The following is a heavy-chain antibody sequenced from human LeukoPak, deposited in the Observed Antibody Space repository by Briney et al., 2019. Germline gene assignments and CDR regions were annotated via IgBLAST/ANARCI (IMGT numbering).Heavy chain of an antibody. Sequence: ASVKVSCKTSGYNFTTYFITWVRQAPGQGLEWMGWISPYNGHTKYAHSLQGRVTMTTDTSTSTAVMELRSLMSDDTAVYFCAREGESRKLDSWGQGTLVTVSS. J-gene: IGHJ5*01. CDR3: AREGESRKLDS. CDR1: GYNFTTYF. D-gene: IGHD1-26*01. V-gene: IGHV1-18*04. CDR2: ISPYNGHT.